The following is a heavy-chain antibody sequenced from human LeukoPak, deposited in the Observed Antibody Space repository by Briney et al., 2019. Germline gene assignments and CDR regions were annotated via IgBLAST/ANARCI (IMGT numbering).Heavy chain of an antibody. Sequence: GGSLRLSCAASGFTFSSYWMSWVRQAPGKGLEWVANIKQDGSEKYYVDSVKGRFTISRDNAKNSLYLQMNSLRAEDTAVYYCARDRGYSYGLYYYYYMDVWGKGTTVTISS. CDR3: ARDRGYSYGLYYYYYMDV. V-gene: IGHV3-7*01. J-gene: IGHJ6*03. CDR2: IKQDGSEK. CDR1: GFTFSSYW. D-gene: IGHD5-18*01.